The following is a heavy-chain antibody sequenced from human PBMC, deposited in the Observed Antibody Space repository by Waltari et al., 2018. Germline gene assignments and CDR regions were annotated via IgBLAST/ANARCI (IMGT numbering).Heavy chain of an antibody. Sequence: EVQLVDSGGGLVHPGRSLRLSCAASGFTFDDYAMHWVRQPPGKGLEWVAGINWNSDSIGYGDSVKGRFTISRDNARNSLYLQMNSLTTEDTAVYYCLKKNDEVYDRNGLVYDAFDVWGQGTMVTVST. D-gene: IGHD3-22*01. CDR1: GFTFDDYA. J-gene: IGHJ3*01. V-gene: IGHV3-9*01. CDR2: INWNSDSI. CDR3: LKKNDEVYDRNGLVYDAFDV.